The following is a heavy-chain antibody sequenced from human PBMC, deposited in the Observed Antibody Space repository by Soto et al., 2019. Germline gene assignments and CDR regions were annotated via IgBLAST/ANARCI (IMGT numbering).Heavy chain of an antibody. D-gene: IGHD3-3*01. Sequence: SETLSLTCTASGGSIRSNSYYWGWIRQSPGKGLEWIGSIGYTGTIYYNPSLQSRVTMSVDTSENQISLRLSSMTAADTAVYYCASHVHIQGYDYYFDSWRQGTLVTVSS. CDR3: ASHVHIQGYDYYFDS. V-gene: IGHV4-39*01. J-gene: IGHJ4*02. CDR2: IGYTGTI. CDR1: GGSIRSNSYY.